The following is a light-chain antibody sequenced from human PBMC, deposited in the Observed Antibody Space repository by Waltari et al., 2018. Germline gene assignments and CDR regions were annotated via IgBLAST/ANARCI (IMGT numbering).Light chain of an antibody. V-gene: IGKV3-11*01. CDR1: QSVSSY. J-gene: IGKJ5*01. CDR3: QQRSNWPIT. Sequence: EIVLTQSPATLSLSPGARATLSCSPSQSVSSYLAGYQQKPGQAPMILIYDASNRATGIPARFSGSGSGTDFTLTISSLEPEEFAVYYCQQRSNWPITCGKGTRLEIK. CDR2: DAS.